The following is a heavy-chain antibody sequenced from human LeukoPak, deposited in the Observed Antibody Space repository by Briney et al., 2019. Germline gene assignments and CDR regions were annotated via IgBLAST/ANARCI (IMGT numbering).Heavy chain of an antibody. D-gene: IGHD3-22*01. CDR2: ISGSGGST. J-gene: IGHJ4*02. Sequence: EPGGSLRLSCAASGFTFSSYAMSWVRQAPGKGLEWVSAISGSGGSTYYADSVKDRFTISRDNSKNTLYLQMNSLRAEDTAVYYCAKGSTYYYDSSGYYYVHPPFDYWGQGTLVTVSS. CDR3: AKGSTYYYDSSGYYYVHPPFDY. V-gene: IGHV3-23*01. CDR1: GFTFSSYA.